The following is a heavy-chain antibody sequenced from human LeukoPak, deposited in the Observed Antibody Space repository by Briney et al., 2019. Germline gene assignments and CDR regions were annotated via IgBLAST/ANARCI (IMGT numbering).Heavy chain of an antibody. CDR1: GFTFSSYG. CDR3: ANRRNYASDY. Sequence: GGSLRLSCAASGFTFSSYGTSWVRQAPGKGLEWVSGISDSGGRTYYADSVKGRFTISRDNSKNALYLQMNSLRDEDTAIYYCANRRNYASDYWGQGTLVTVSS. J-gene: IGHJ4*02. V-gene: IGHV3-23*01. D-gene: IGHD1-14*01. CDR2: ISDSGGRT.